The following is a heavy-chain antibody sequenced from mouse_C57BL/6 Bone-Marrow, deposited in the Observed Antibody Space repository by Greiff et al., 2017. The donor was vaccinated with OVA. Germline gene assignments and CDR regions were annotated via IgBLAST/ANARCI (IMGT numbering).Heavy chain of an antibody. Sequence: QVQLQQSGAELVKPGASVKMSCKASGYTFTTYPIEWMKQNHGKSLEWIGNFHPYNDDTKYNEKFKGKATLTVEESSSTVYLELSRLTSDDSAVYYCAIQGTNYYGSSPHWYFDDWGTGTTVTVSS. V-gene: IGHV1-47*01. CDR2: FHPYNDDT. CDR3: AIQGTNYYGSSPHWYFDD. D-gene: IGHD1-1*01. CDR1: GYTFTTYP. J-gene: IGHJ1*03.